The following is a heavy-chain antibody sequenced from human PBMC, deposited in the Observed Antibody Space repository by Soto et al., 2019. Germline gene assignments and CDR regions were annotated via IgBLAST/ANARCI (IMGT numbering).Heavy chain of an antibody. CDR2: IAETGSNK. CDR3: ARDHLRGYCSSTSCYYYYGMDV. V-gene: IGHV3-23*01. CDR1: GLNFNGYT. J-gene: IGHJ6*02. Sequence: GGALRLSCATSGLNFNGYTMSWVRQAPGQGVEWVSGIAETGSNKYYADSVKGRFTISRDNSENTLYLQMNSLRAEDTAVYYCARDHLRGYCSSTSCYYYYGMDVWGQGTTVTVSS. D-gene: IGHD2-2*01.